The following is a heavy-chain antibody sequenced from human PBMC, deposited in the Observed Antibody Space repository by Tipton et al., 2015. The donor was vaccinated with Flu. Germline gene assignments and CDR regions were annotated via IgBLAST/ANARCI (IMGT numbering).Heavy chain of an antibody. CDR1: GGSINSNYY. D-gene: IGHD3-22*01. J-gene: IGHJ4*02. V-gene: IGHV4-39*02. CDR2: IYYTGST. CDR3: ARVSPRRITSIMVVMLPEGYFDY. Sequence: TLSLTCTVSGGSINSNYYWGWVRQSPGKGLEWIGSIYYTGSTYYNPSLKSRVTISKDTSKNQFSLRLTSVTATDMAVYYCARVSPRRITSIMVVMLPEGYFDYWGQGTQVIVSS.